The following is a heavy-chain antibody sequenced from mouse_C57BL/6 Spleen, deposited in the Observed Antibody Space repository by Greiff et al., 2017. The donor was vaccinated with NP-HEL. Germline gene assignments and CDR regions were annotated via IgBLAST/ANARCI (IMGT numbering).Heavy chain of an antibody. CDR3: TAFITTGWFAY. Sequence: EVKLMESGGGLVQPGGSMKLSCVASGFTFSNYWMNWVRQSPEKGLEWVAQIRLKSDNYATHYAESVKGRFTISRDDSKSSVYLQMNNLRAEDTGIYYCTAFITTGWFAYWGQGTLVTVSA. D-gene: IGHD1-1*01. V-gene: IGHV6-3*01. J-gene: IGHJ3*01. CDR2: IRLKSDNYAT. CDR1: GFTFSNYW.